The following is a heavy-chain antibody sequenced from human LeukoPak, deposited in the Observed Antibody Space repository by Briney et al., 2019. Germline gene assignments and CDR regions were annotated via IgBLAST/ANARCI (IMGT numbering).Heavy chain of an antibody. D-gene: IGHD1-26*01. CDR3: AKRSGINYGYFDS. CDR2: ISGSGGST. J-gene: IGHJ4*02. CDR1: GFTFSSYG. V-gene: IGHV3-23*01. Sequence: GGSLRLSCAASGFTFSSYGMSWVRQAPGKGLEWVSAISGSGGSTYYADSVKGRFTISRDNSKNTAYLQMISLRAEDTAVYYCAKRSGINYGYFDSWGQGALVTVSS.